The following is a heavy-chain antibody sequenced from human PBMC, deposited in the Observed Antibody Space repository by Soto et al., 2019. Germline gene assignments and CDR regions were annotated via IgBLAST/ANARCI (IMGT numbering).Heavy chain of an antibody. J-gene: IGHJ6*02. D-gene: IGHD6-13*01. CDR3: AKDIARIAAAGTNYYYGMDV. V-gene: IGHV3-43*01. CDR1: GFTFDDYT. Sequence: GGSLRLSCAASGFTFDDYTMHWVRQPPGKGLEWVSLISWDGGSTYYADSVKGRFTISRDNSKNSLYLQMNSLRTEDTALYYCAKDIARIAAAGTNYYYGMDVWGQGTTVTVSS. CDR2: ISWDGGST.